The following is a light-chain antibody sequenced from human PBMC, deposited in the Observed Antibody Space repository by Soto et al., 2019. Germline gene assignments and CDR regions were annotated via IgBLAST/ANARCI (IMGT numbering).Light chain of an antibody. CDR3: QQYGSSTWT. J-gene: IGKJ1*01. CDR2: VAS. CDR1: QSVSSSY. V-gene: IGKV3-20*01. Sequence: EVVFTLSPVTLSLSPGERATLSCRASQSVSSSYLAWYQQKPGQAPRLLIYVASSRANGIPDRLSGSESGTDVTLAISRLETEDFAVYYCQQYGSSTWTVGQGAKV.